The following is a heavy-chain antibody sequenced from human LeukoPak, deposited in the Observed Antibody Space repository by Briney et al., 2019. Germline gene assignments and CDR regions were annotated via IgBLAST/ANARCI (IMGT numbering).Heavy chain of an antibody. Sequence: GGSLRLSCAASGFTFHDYAMHWVRQAPGKGLEWVSLISWDGGSTYYADSVKGRFTISRDNSKNTLYLQMNSLRAEDTAVYYCARHSSSWGLGSYYFDYWGQGTLVTVSS. CDR3: ARHSSSWGLGSYYFDY. CDR1: GFTFHDYA. D-gene: IGHD6-13*01. CDR2: ISWDGGST. J-gene: IGHJ4*02. V-gene: IGHV3-43D*03.